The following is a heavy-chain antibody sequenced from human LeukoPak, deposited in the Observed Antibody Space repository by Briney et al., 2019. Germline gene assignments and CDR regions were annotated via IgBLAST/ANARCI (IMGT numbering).Heavy chain of an antibody. Sequence: GRSLRLSCAASGFTFSSYAMHWVRQAPGKGLEWVAVISYDGSNKYYADSVKGRFTISRDNSKNTLYLQMNSLRAEDTAVYYCARGGGYCSGGSCRDGEWLDYWGQGTLVTVSS. J-gene: IGHJ4*02. D-gene: IGHD2-15*01. V-gene: IGHV3-30-3*01. CDR3: ARGGGYCSGGSCRDGEWLDY. CDR1: GFTFSSYA. CDR2: ISYDGSNK.